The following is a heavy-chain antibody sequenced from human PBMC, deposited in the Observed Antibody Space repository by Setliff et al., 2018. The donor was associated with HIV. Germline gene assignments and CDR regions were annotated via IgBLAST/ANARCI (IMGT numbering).Heavy chain of an antibody. CDR2: IYYSGST. D-gene: IGHD2-15*01. Sequence: SETLSLTCTVSGGSIRSGGYYWSWIRQHPGKGLEWIGYIYYSGSTYYNPSLKSRVTISVDTSKNQFSLRLSSVTAADTAVYYCARSPGPSYCGGGSCYDYFDYWGQGTLVTVSS. CDR1: GGSIRSGGYY. J-gene: IGHJ4*02. V-gene: IGHV4-31*03. CDR3: ARSPGPSYCGGGSCYDYFDY.